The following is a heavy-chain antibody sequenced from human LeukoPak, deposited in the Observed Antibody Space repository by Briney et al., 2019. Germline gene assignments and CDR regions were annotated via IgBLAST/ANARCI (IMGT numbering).Heavy chain of an antibody. D-gene: IGHD3-10*01. CDR3: ACPNYYGSGSYYDY. V-gene: IGHV4-34*01. Sequence: PSETLSPTCAVYGGSFSGYYWSWIRQPPGKGLEWIGEINHSGSTNYNPSLKSRVTISVDTSKNQFSLKLSSVTAADTAVYYCACPNYYGSGSYYDYWGQGTLVTVSS. CDR2: INHSGST. J-gene: IGHJ4*02. CDR1: GGSFSGYY.